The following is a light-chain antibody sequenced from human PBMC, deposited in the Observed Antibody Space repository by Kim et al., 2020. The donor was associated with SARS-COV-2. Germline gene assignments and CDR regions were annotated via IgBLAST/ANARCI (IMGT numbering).Light chain of an antibody. V-gene: IGLV6-57*03. CDR2: EDN. Sequence: GKTVTISCTRSSGSIASNYVQWYQQRSGSAPTTVIYEDNQRPSEVPDRFSGSIDSSSNSASLTISGLKTEDEADYYCQSYDSSNQVFGGGTQLTVL. CDR1: SGSIASNY. J-gene: IGLJ2*01. CDR3: QSYDSSNQV.